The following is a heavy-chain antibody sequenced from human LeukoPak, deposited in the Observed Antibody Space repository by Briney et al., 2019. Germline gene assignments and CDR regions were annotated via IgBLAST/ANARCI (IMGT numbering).Heavy chain of an antibody. V-gene: IGHV1-18*01. D-gene: IGHD3-9*01. CDR2: ISAYNGNT. CDR1: GYTFTSYG. J-gene: IGHJ4*02. CDR3: ARKGYDILTGYSVNDY. Sequence: ASVKVSCKASGYTFTSYGISWVRQAPGQGLEWMGWISAYNGNTNYAQKLQGRVTMTTDTSTSTAYMELRSLRSDDTAVYYCARKGYDILTGYSVNDYWGQGTLVTVSS.